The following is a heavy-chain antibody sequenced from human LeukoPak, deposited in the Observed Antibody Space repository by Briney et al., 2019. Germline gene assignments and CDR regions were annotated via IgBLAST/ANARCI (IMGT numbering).Heavy chain of an antibody. D-gene: IGHD6-19*01. CDR3: ARILDSAWGELGY. Sequence: GGSLRLSCAASGFTFSSYAMSWVRQAPDKGLEWMAFIRSDGSNKYYADSVKGRFTISRDNSKNTLYLQMNSLRAEDTAVYYCARILDSAWGELGYWGQGTLVTVSS. CDR1: GFTFSSYA. V-gene: IGHV3-30*02. CDR2: IRSDGSNK. J-gene: IGHJ4*02.